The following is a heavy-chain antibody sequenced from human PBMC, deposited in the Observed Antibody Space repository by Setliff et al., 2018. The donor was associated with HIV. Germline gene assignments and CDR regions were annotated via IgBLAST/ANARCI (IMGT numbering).Heavy chain of an antibody. CDR3: AREERKAPAGSGYYYYGMDV. D-gene: IGHD6-13*01. J-gene: IGHJ6*02. CDR1: GGSFSDYF. CDR2: INHNGST. V-gene: IGHV4-34*01. Sequence: SETLSLTCAVYGGSFSDYFWTWIRQPPGRGLEWIGEINHNGSTNYNPSLKSRVTILVDRSKNQFSLKLTSVTAADTAVYFCAREERKAPAGSGYYYYGMDVWGQGTMVTVSS.